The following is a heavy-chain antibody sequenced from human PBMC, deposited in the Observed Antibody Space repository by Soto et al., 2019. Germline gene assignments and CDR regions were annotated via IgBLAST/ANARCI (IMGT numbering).Heavy chain of an antibody. Sequence: ASVKVSCKASGYTFTSYDINWVRQATGQGLEWMGWMNPNSGNTGYAQKLQGRVTMTRNTSISTAYMELSSLRSEDTAVYYCASTTYYYDSSGYSSRAFDIWGQGTMVTVSS. CDR3: ASTTYYYDSSGYSSRAFDI. V-gene: IGHV1-8*01. CDR2: MNPNSGNT. J-gene: IGHJ3*02. D-gene: IGHD3-22*01. CDR1: GYTFTSYD.